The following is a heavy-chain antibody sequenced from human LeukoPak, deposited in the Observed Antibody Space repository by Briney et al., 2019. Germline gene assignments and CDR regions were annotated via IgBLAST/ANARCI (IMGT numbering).Heavy chain of an antibody. CDR1: GGSISIGDYS. CDR2: IYYSGST. D-gene: IGHD2-15*01. J-gene: IGHJ4*02. CDR3: ARDDCSGGSCYSDY. Sequence: PSQTLSLTCTVSGGSISIGDYSWSWIRQPPGKGLEWIGYIYYSGSTYYNPSLKSRVTISVDTSKNQFSLKLSSVTAADTAVYYCARDDCSGGSCYSDYRGQGTLVTVSS. V-gene: IGHV4-30-4*01.